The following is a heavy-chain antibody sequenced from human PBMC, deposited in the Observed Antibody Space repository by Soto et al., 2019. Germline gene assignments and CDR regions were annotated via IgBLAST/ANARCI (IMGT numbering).Heavy chain of an antibody. CDR1: GFSLSNARMG. CDR2: IFSNDEK. D-gene: IGHD6-19*01. Sequence: SAPTLVNPTETLTLTCTVSGFSLSNARMGVSWIRQPPGKALEWLAHIFSNDEKSYSTSLKSRLTISKDTSKSQVVLTMTNMDPVDTATYYCARIRSDSSRRYVVCWGQGTLVTVS. CDR3: ARIRSDSSRRYVVC. J-gene: IGHJ4*02. V-gene: IGHV2-26*01.